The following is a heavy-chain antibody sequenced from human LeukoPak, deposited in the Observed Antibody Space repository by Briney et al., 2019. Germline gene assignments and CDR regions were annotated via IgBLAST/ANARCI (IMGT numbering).Heavy chain of an antibody. CDR2: IYHSGTT. CDR3: ARHIAIPGLRGFDS. V-gene: IGHV4-4*02. D-gene: IGHD6-13*01. CDR1: GGSISTHW. Sequence: PSGTLSLTCAVSGGSISTHWWSWVRRPPGKGLEWIGEIYHSGTTNSNPSLKSRVTISVDKTKNQFSLSLKSVTAADTAVYYCARHIAIPGLRGFDSWGQGTLVTVSS. J-gene: IGHJ4*02.